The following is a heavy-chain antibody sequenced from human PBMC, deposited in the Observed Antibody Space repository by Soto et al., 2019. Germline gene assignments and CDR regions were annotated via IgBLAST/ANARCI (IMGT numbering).Heavy chain of an antibody. Sequence: EVQLVESGGGLVQPGGSLRLSCAASGFTFSSYSMNWVRQAPGKGLEWVSYISSSSSTIYYADSVKCRFTISRDNAKNSLYLHMSSLRDEDTAVYYGAREQDGGSGYHFAYWGERTLVTVCS. V-gene: IGHV3-48*02. CDR3: AREQDGGSGYHFAY. CDR2: ISSSSSTI. D-gene: IGHD6-19*01. J-gene: IGHJ4*02. CDR1: GFTFSSYS.